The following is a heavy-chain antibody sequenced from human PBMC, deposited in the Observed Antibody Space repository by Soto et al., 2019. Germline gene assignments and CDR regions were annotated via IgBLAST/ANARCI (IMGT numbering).Heavy chain of an antibody. CDR1: GYTFTDYY. J-gene: IGHJ6*02. CDR3: TREMGSYFNYGMDV. Sequence: ASVKVSCKATGYTFTDYYMHWVRQAPGQGLEWMGWVNPNSGGTKYAQRFQEWVTMTTDTAINTAYMELRRLKSGDTAVYYCTREMGSYFNYGMDVWGQGTTVTV. V-gene: IGHV1-2*04. CDR2: VNPNSGGT. D-gene: IGHD2-8*01.